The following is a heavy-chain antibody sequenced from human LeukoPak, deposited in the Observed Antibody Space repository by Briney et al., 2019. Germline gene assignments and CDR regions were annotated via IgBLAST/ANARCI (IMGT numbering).Heavy chain of an antibody. CDR2: ISGSGGST. CDR1: GFTFSSYA. D-gene: IGHD2-2*02. J-gene: IGHJ4*02. V-gene: IGHV3-23*01. Sequence: PGGSLRLSCAASGFTFSSYAMSWVRQAPGKGLEWVSAISGSGGSTYYADSAKGRFTISRDNSKNTLYLQMNSLRAEDTAVYYCAKDRGIVVVPAAIDYWGQGTLVTVSS. CDR3: AKDRGIVVVPAAIDY.